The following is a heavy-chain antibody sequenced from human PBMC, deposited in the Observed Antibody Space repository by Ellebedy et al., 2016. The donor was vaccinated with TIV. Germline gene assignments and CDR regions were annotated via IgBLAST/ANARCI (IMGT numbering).Heavy chain of an antibody. Sequence: GESLKISCKGSGYSFTSYWIAWVRQTPGKGLEWMGIIYPGDSDIRYRPSFQGQVTISADKSLTTAYLQWSSLKTSDTAMYYCARHNTDYGGNYNDDWGQGTRVTVSS. J-gene: IGHJ4*02. D-gene: IGHD4-23*01. CDR1: GYSFTSYW. CDR2: IYPGDSDI. CDR3: ARHNTDYGGNYNDD. V-gene: IGHV5-51*01.